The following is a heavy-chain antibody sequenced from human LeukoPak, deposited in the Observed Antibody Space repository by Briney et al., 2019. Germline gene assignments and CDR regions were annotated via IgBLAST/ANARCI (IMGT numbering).Heavy chain of an antibody. V-gene: IGHV3-30*04. Sequence: PGGSLRLSCAASGFTFSSYAMHWVRQAPGKGLEWVAVISYDGSNKYYADSVKGRFTISRDNSKNTLYLQMNSLRAEDTAVYYCARSYCGYDYYGMDVWGQGTTVTVSS. J-gene: IGHJ6*02. D-gene: IGHD2-21*01. CDR2: ISYDGSNK. CDR3: ARSYCGYDYYGMDV. CDR1: GFTFSSYA.